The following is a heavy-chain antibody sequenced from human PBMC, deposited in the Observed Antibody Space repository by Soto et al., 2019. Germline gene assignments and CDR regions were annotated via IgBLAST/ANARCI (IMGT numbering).Heavy chain of an antibody. CDR2: INHSGST. J-gene: IGHJ5*02. D-gene: IGHD3-9*01. V-gene: IGHV4-34*01. Sequence: SETLSLTCAVYGGSFSGYYWSWIRQPPGKGLEWIGEINHSGSTNYNPSLKSRVTISVDTSKNQFSLKLSSVTAADTAVYYCARGLQVLRYFDWPQLGFDPWGQGTLVTVSS. CDR1: GGSFSGYY. CDR3: ARGLQVLRYFDWPQLGFDP.